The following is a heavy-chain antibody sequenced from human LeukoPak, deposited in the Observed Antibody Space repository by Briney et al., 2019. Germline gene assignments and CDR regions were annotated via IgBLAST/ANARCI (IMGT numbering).Heavy chain of an antibody. D-gene: IGHD2-2*01. CDR2: ISGSGGST. V-gene: IGHV3-23*01. CDR1: GFTFSSYA. Sequence: GGSLRLSCAASGFTFSSYAMSWVRQAPGKGLEWVSAISGSGGSTYYADSVKGRFTISRDNSKNTLYLQMNSLRAEDTAVYYCAKAKNPLIVVVPAASPHFDYWGQGTLVTVSS. J-gene: IGHJ4*02. CDR3: AKAKNPLIVVVPAASPHFDY.